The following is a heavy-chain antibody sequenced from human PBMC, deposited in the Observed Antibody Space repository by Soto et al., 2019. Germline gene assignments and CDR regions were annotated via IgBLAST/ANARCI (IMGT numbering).Heavy chain of an antibody. Sequence: QVQLVESGGGVVQPGRSLRLSCAASGFTFSSYAMHWVRQAPGKGLEWVSVISYDGSNKYYADSVKGRFTISRDNSKNTLYLQMTSLRAEDTAVYYCARDAMIVVVVRYHYFYYGGQGTLVTVSS. CDR2: ISYDGSNK. CDR3: ARDAMIVVVVRYHYFYY. J-gene: IGHJ4*02. D-gene: IGHD3-22*01. V-gene: IGHV3-30-3*01. CDR1: GFTFSSYA.